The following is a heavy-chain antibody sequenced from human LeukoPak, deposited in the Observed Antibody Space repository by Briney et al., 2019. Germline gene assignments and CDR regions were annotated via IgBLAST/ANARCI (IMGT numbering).Heavy chain of an antibody. CDR2: MNPNSGNT. V-gene: IGHV1-8*01. J-gene: IGHJ4*02. Sequence: ASVKVSCKASGYTFTSYDINWVRQASGQGLEWMGWMNPNSGNTGYTQKFQGRVTMTRNTSITTAYMELSSLRSEDTAVYYCAKRGSNYGDFDSWGQGTLVTVSS. D-gene: IGHD5-18*01. CDR1: GYTFTSYD. CDR3: AKRGSNYGDFDS.